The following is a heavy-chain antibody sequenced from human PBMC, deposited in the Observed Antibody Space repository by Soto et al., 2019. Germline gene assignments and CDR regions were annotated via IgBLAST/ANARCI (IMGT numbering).Heavy chain of an antibody. J-gene: IGHJ4*02. V-gene: IGHV2-5*01. CDR2: LYLNDDK. Sequence: QITLKESGPTLVKPTQTLTLTCTFSGFPLSTSGVGVGWIRQHPGKALEWLALLYLNDDKRYSPSLESRLTNTKDTSKNQVVLTMTNLAPVDTATYSCALPYSSSSFDYWGQGTLVTVSS. D-gene: IGHD6-6*01. CDR1: GFPLSTSGVG. CDR3: ALPYSSSSFDY.